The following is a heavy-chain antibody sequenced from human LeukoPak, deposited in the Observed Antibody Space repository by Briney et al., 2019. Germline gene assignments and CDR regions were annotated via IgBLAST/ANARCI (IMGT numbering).Heavy chain of an antibody. CDR1: GFTFSSYG. J-gene: IGHJ4*02. V-gene: IGHV3-33*01. Sequence: GGSLRLSCAASGFTFSSYGMHWVRQAPGKGLEWVAVIWYDGSNKYYADSVKGRFTISRDNSKNTLYLQMNSLRAEDTAVYYCARAPTTANYFDYRGQGTLVTVSS. CDR3: ARAPTTANYFDY. CDR2: IWYDGSNK. D-gene: IGHD4-11*01.